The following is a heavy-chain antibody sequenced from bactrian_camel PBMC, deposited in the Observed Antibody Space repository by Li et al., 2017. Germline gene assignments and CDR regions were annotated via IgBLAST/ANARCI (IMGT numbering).Heavy chain of an antibody. CDR3: ATRYGMGAKRGGFNY. CDR1: GFTFSRAY. D-gene: IGHD3*01. CDR2: IYIGNGYT. V-gene: IGHV3-2*01. J-gene: IGHJ4*01. Sequence: HVQLVESGGAFVQPGGSLRLSCVISGFTFSRAYIGWVRQAPGKGLEWVSSIYIGNGYTTYSDSVKGRFTISRDIAKNTVYLQMNSLKSEDTALYYCATRYGMGAKRGGFNYWGQGTQVTVS.